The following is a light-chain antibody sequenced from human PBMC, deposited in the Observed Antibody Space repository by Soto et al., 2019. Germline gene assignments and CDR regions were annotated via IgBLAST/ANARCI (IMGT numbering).Light chain of an antibody. CDR1: QSVSSSY. CDR2: GAS. V-gene: IGKV3-20*01. CDR3: QQYGSSLFT. J-gene: IGKJ3*01. Sequence: ENVLTQSPGTLSLSPGERATLSCRASQSVSSSYLAWYQQKPGQAPRLLIYGASSRATGIPDRFSGGGSGTDFTLTISRLEPEDFAVYYCQQYGSSLFTFGPGTKVDIK.